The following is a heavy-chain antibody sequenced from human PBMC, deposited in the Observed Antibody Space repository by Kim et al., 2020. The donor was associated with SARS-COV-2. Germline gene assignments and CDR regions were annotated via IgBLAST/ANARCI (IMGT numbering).Heavy chain of an antibody. D-gene: IGHD3-9*01. CDR1: DYSITRGSY. J-gene: IGHJ2*01. Sequence: SETLSLTCTVSDYSITRGSYWGWIRQPPGKGLEWIGTISHSGSTYYNPSLKSRVTMSVDTSNKQFSLYLSSVTAADTAVFYCARFDPYWYFDLWGLGTLV. CDR2: ISHSGST. V-gene: IGHV4-38-2*02. CDR3: ARFDPYWYFDL.